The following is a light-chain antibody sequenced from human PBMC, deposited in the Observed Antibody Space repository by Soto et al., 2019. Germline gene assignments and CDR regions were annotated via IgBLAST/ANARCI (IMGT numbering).Light chain of an antibody. CDR2: KAS. J-gene: IGKJ1*01. CDR3: QQYNSYWT. Sequence: DIQMTQSPSTLSASVGDRVTITCRASESINSWLAWYQQKPGKAPKLLIYKASSLESGGPSRFSGSGSGTEFTLTISSLQPDDSATYYCQQYNSYWTFGQGTKVGIK. V-gene: IGKV1-5*03. CDR1: ESINSW.